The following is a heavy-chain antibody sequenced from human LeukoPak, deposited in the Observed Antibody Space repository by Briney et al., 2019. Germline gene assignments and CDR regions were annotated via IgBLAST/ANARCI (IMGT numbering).Heavy chain of an antibody. J-gene: IGHJ6*02. CDR3: ARLGRLYDSSGTDCGYYYYYGMDV. Sequence: GGSLRLSCAASGFTFSSYEMNWVRQAPGKGLEWVSYISSSGSTIYYADSVKGRFTISRDNAKNSLYLQMNSLRAEDTAVYYCARLGRLYDSSGTDCGYYYYYGMDVWGQGTTVTVSS. CDR1: GFTFSSYE. CDR2: ISSSGSTI. V-gene: IGHV3-48*03. D-gene: IGHD3-22*01.